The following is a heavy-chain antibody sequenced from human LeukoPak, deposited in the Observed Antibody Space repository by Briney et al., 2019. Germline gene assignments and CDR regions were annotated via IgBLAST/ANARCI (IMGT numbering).Heavy chain of an antibody. D-gene: IGHD3-16*01. V-gene: IGHV3-7*03. CDR2: INHNGNVN. J-gene: IGHJ6*02. CDR3: ARGGGLDV. CDR1: GFTFSSYW. Sequence: GGSLRLPCAASGFTFSSYWMNWARQAPGKGLEWVASINHNGNVNYYVDSVKGRFTISRDNAKNSLYLQMSNLRAEDTAVYFCARGGGLDVWGQGATVTVSS.